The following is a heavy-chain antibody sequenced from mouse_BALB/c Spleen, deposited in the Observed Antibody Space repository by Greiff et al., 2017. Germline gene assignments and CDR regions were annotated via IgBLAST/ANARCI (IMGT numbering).Heavy chain of an antibody. CDR3: ARREVYWYFDV. CDR2: IDPSDSYT. CDR1: GYTFTSYW. Sequence: QVQLQQPGAELVKPGASVKLSCKASGYTFTSYWMHWVKQRPGQGLEWIGEIDPSDSYTNYNQKFKGKATLTVDKSSSTAYMQLSSLTSEDSAVYYCARREVYWYFDVWGAGTTVTVSS. J-gene: IGHJ1*01. V-gene: IGHV1-69*02.